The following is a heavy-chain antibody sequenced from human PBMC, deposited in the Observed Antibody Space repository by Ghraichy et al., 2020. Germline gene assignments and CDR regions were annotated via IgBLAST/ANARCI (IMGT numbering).Heavy chain of an antibody. D-gene: IGHD5-24*01. V-gene: IGHV3-23*01. CDR1: GFSFSNYA. CDR3: AKVESNPSKTSWDYFDY. J-gene: IGHJ4*02. Sequence: GESLNISFAASGFSFSNYAMTWVRQAPGKGLEWVSAISGSGTNTYYADSVRGRFTISRDNSRDTLYMQMNNLRAEDTAIYYCAKVESNPSKTSWDYFDYWGQGTLVTVSS. CDR2: ISGSGTNT.